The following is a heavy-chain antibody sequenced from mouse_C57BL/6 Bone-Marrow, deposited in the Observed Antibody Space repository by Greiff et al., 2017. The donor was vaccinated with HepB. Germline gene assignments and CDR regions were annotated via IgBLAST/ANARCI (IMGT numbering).Heavy chain of an antibody. CDR2: ISSGSSTI. J-gene: IGHJ2*01. CDR3: ARHGSSYLYYFDY. D-gene: IGHD1-1*01. Sequence: DVKLVESGGGLVKPGGSLKLSCAASGFTFSDYGMHWVRQAPEKGLEWVAYISSGSSTIYYADTVKGRFTISRDNTTNTLFLQMTSLRSEDTAMYYCARHGSSYLYYFDYWGQGTTLTVSS. V-gene: IGHV5-17*01. CDR1: GFTFSDYG.